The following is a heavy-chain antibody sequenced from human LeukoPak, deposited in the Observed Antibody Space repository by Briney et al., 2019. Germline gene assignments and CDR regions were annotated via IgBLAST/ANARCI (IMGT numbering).Heavy chain of an antibody. CDR3: ARDYSGRTTVTF. J-gene: IGHJ4*02. CDR2: IYSGGST. Sequence: WVSVIYSGGSTYYADSVKGRFTISRDNSKNTLYLQMNSLRAEDTAVYYCARDYSGRTTVTFWGQGTLVTVSS. V-gene: IGHV3-53*01. D-gene: IGHD4-17*01.